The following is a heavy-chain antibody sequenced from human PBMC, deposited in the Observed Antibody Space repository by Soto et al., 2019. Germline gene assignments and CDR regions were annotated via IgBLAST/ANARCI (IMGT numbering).Heavy chain of an antibody. D-gene: IGHD4-17*01. CDR3: ARNSIGSYGDNWFDP. Sequence: SDTLSLTCADSGYSISSSNWWGWIRQPPGKGLEWIGYIYYSGSTYYNPSLKSRVTMSVDTSKNQFSLKLSSVTAVDTAVYYCARNSIGSYGDNWFDPWGQGTLVTVSS. V-gene: IGHV4-28*01. CDR2: IYYSGST. J-gene: IGHJ5*02. CDR1: GYSISSSNW.